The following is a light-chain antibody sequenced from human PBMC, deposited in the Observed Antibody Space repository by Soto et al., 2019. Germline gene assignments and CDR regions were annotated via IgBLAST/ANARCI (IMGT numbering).Light chain of an antibody. CDR3: QQYNSYPAS. J-gene: IGKJ1*01. CDR2: AAS. Sequence: DIQMTQSPSSLSASVGDRVTITCRASQGISNHLAWFQQKSGEAPKSLIYAASSLQSGVPSKFTGSGYGTDFTLTISSLQPEDFATYYCQQYNSYPASFGQGTKVEIK. CDR1: QGISNH. V-gene: IGKV1-16*02.